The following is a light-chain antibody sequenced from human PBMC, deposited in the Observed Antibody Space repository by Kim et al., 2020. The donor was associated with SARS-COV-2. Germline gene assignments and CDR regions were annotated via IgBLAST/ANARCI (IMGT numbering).Light chain of an antibody. CDR1: STSVASTD. Sequence: GKTITDSGTRTSTSVASTDVQWYPHRPGSAPPTVIYEDNQRPSGVPDRFSCSIDSSANSASLTISGLKTEDEADYYCQSYDSSNYVFGTGTKVTVL. V-gene: IGLV6-57*03. CDR2: EDN. CDR3: QSYDSSNYV. J-gene: IGLJ1*01.